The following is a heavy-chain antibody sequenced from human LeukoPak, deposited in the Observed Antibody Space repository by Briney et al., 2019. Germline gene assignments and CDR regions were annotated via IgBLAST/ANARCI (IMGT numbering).Heavy chain of an antibody. CDR2: ISYDGSNK. Sequence: GGSLRLSCAASGFTFSSYAMHWVRQAPGKGLEWVAVISYDGSNKYYADSVKGRFTISRDNSKNTLYLQMNSLRAEDTAVYYCARAIKAVAGTFHRDYYFDYWGQGTLVTVSS. D-gene: IGHD6-19*01. CDR3: ARAIKAVAGTFHRDYYFDY. J-gene: IGHJ4*02. V-gene: IGHV3-30*04. CDR1: GFTFSSYA.